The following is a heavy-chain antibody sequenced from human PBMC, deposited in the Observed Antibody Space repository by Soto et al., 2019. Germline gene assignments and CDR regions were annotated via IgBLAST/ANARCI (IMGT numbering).Heavy chain of an antibody. V-gene: IGHV3-53*01. J-gene: IGHJ1*01. CDR3: ARAPYSSGWPEYFQH. CDR2: IYSGGST. Sequence: VGSVRLSCAASGFTVSSNYMSWVRQAPGKGLEWVSVIYSGGSTYYADSVKGRFTISRDNSKNTLYLQMNSLRAEDTAVYYCARAPYSSGWPEYFQHWGQGTLVTVSS. CDR1: GFTVSSNY. D-gene: IGHD6-19*01.